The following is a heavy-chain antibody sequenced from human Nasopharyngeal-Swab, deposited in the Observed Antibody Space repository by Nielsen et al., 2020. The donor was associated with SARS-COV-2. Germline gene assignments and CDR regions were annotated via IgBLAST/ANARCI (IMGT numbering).Heavy chain of an antibody. CDR3: ARDLGKWEPQAGFDY. D-gene: IGHD1-26*01. CDR2: TYYRSKWYN. CDR1: GDSVSSNSAA. J-gene: IGHJ4*02. Sequence: SETLSLTCAISGDSVSSNSAAWNWIRQSPSRGLEWLGRTYYRSKWYNDYAVSVKSRITINPDTPKNQFSLQLNSVTPEDTAVYYCARDLGKWEPQAGFDYWGQGTLVTVSS. V-gene: IGHV6-1*01.